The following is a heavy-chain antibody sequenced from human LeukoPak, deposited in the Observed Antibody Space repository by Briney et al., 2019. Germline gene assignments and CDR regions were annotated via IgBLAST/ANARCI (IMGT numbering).Heavy chain of an antibody. Sequence: PGGSLRLSCAASGFTFSNYDMLWVRQAPGKGLEWVAVISYDGSNKYYADSVKGRFTISRDNSKNTLYLQMNSLRAEDTAVYYCARDLSTAAAGTYWGQGTLVTVSS. V-gene: IGHV3-30-3*01. CDR1: GFTFSNYD. CDR2: ISYDGSNK. J-gene: IGHJ4*02. CDR3: ARDLSTAAAGTY. D-gene: IGHD6-13*01.